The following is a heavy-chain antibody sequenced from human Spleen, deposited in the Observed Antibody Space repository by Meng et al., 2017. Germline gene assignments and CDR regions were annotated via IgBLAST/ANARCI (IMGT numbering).Heavy chain of an antibody. Sequence: SETLSLTCTVSGYSISSGSYWGWIRRPPGKGLEWIGSIYHSGSPYYNPSLKSRVTISVDTSKNQFSLKLSSVTAADTALYYCARGGITVADPFDYWGLGTLVTVSS. CDR2: IYHSGSP. J-gene: IGHJ4*02. V-gene: IGHV4-38-2*02. CDR1: GYSISSGSY. D-gene: IGHD6-19*01. CDR3: ARGGITVADPFDY.